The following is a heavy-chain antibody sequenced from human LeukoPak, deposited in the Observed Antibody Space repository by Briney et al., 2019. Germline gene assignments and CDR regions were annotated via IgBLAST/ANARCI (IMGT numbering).Heavy chain of an antibody. CDR1: GGSFSGYY. V-gene: IGHV4-34*01. Sequence: PSETLSLTCAVYGGSFSGYYWSWIRQPPGKGLEWIWEINHSGSTNYNPSLKSRVTISVDTSKNQFSLKLSSVTAADTAVYYCARRYYYYGSGNAFDIWGQGTMVTVSS. CDR3: ARRYYYYGSGNAFDI. J-gene: IGHJ3*02. D-gene: IGHD3-10*01. CDR2: INHSGST.